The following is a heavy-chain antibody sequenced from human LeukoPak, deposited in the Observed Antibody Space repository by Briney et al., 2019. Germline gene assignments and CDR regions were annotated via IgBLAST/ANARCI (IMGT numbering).Heavy chain of an antibody. D-gene: IGHD3-10*01. J-gene: IGHJ1*01. CDR2: IFHSGTT. Sequence: SETLSLTCTVSGGSISRDFWSWIRQPPGKRLEWIGYIFHSGTTKYNPSLKSRVTISIDTSKNQFSLKLSSVTAADTAVYYCAGDYYGSGIYYKHWGQGTLVTVSS. V-gene: IGHV4-59*08. CDR3: AGDYYGSGIYYKH. CDR1: GGSISRDF.